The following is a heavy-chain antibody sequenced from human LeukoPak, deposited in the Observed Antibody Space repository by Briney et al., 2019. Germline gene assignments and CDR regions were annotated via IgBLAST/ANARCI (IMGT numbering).Heavy chain of an antibody. Sequence: SETLSLTCTVSGGSITRSNYYWGWIRQSPGKGLEWIGYISYTGIPYYNPSLKSRVTISIHASKNHFSLELTSVTAADTAIYYCAKDQGYGYGFYDYWGQGTLVTVSS. CDR3: AKDQGYGYGFYDY. V-gene: IGHV4-39*07. D-gene: IGHD5-18*01. J-gene: IGHJ4*02. CDR2: ISYTGIP. CDR1: GGSITRSNYY.